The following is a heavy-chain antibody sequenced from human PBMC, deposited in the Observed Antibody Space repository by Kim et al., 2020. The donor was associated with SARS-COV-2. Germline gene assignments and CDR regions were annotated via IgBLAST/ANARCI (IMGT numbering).Heavy chain of an antibody. CDR3: ARAGDGDYARY. J-gene: IGHJ4*02. Sequence: KYYADSMKGQFTISRDQSKNTLYLEMKSRRAEDTAVYCCARAGDGDYARYWGQGTLVTVSS. D-gene: IGHD4-17*01. CDR2: K. V-gene: IGHV3-30*01.